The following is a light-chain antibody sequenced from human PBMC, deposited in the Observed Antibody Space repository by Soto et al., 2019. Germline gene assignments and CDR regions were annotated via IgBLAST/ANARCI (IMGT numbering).Light chain of an antibody. CDR3: QKYNRWPFT. CDR1: QCVISN. Sequence: ENVLPHSPATPSWSPGERATLSCMVRQCVISNLAWYQQKPGQAPRLLIYGASTRATGLPARFSGSGSGTEFTLTISSLQSGDFAVYYCQKYNRWPFTFGPGTKVD. J-gene: IGKJ3*01. V-gene: IGKV3-15*01. CDR2: GAS.